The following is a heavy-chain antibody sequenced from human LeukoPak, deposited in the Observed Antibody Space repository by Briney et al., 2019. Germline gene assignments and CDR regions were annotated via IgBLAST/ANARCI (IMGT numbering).Heavy chain of an antibody. D-gene: IGHD3-10*01. J-gene: IGHJ4*02. CDR3: AKDRYGSGSYCHY. CDR2: IRYDGSNK. Sequence: GGSLRLSCAASGFTFSSYGMPWVRQAPGKGLEWVAFIRYDGSNKYYADSVKGRFTISRDNSKNTLYLQMNSLRAEDTAVYYCAKDRYGSGSYCHYWGQGTLVTVSS. CDR1: GFTFSSYG. V-gene: IGHV3-30*02.